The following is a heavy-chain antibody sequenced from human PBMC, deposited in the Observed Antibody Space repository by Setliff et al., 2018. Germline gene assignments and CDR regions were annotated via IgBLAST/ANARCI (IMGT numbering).Heavy chain of an antibody. J-gene: IGHJ4*02. Sequence: ASVKVSCKASGYAFTSHYLIHWVRQAPGQGLEWMGMINPNGGDTKYAPKVQGRVTMTSDTSTSTIHLEVNILGSDDTAVYFCARRGGWFEFDYWGQGTLVTVSS. CDR1: GYAFTSHY. CDR3: ARRGGWFEFDY. CDR2: INPNGGDT. D-gene: IGHD6-19*01. V-gene: IGHV1-46*01.